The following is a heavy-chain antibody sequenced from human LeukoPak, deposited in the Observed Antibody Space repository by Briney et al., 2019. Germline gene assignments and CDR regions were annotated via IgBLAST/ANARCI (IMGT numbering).Heavy chain of an antibody. J-gene: IGHJ4*02. Sequence: GGSLRLSCAASGFTFSSYEMNWVRQAPGKGLEWVSYISSSGSTIYYADSVEGRFTISRDNSKNTLYLQMNSLRAEDTAVYYCAKVVVGDDFWSGYYSDYWGQGTLVTVSS. CDR1: GFTFSSYE. V-gene: IGHV3-48*03. CDR2: ISSSGSTI. CDR3: AKVVVGDDFWSGYYSDY. D-gene: IGHD3-3*01.